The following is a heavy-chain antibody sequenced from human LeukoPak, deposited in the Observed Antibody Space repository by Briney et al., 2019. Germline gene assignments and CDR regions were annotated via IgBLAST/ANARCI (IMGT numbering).Heavy chain of an antibody. V-gene: IGHV4-59*01. J-gene: IGHJ4*02. Sequence: SETLSLTCTVSGGSISSYYWSWIRQPPGKGLEWIGYFYYSGSTNYSPSLKRRVTISGDTSKNQFSLKLNSVTAADTAVYYCATSRGVLTPFDYWGQGTLVTVSS. D-gene: IGHD3-10*01. CDR3: ATSRGVLTPFDY. CDR2: FYYSGST. CDR1: GGSISSYY.